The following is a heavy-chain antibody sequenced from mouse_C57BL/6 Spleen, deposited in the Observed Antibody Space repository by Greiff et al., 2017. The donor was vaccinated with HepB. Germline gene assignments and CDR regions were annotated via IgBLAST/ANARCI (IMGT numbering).Heavy chain of an antibody. V-gene: IGHV1-39*01. CDR1: GYSFTDYN. J-gene: IGHJ4*01. D-gene: IGHD2-1*01. Sequence: EVQLQQSGPELVKPGASVKISCKASGYSFTDYNMNWVKQSNGKSLEWIGVINPNYGTTSYNQKFKGKATLTVDQSSSTAYMPLYRLTSEDSAVYFCASGGGNYGRAMDYWGQGSSVTVSS. CDR2: INPNYGTT. CDR3: ASGGGNYGRAMDY.